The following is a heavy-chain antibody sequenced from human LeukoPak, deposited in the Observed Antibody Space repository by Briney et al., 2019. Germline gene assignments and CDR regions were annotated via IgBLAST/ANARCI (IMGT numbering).Heavy chain of an antibody. V-gene: IGHV4-34*01. CDR3: ARSPGGDFDY. D-gene: IGHD3-10*01. CDR1: GGAFSDYY. CDR2: INHSGST. Sequence: SETLSLTCAVYGGAFSDYYWSWIRQPPGKGLEWIGEINHSGSTNYNPSLKSRVTISVDTSKTQFSLKVTSVTAADTAVYYCARSPGGDFDYWGQGTLVIVSS. J-gene: IGHJ4*02.